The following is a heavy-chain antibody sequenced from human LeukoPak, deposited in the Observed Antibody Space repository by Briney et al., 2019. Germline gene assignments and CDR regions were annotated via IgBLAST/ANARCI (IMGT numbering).Heavy chain of an antibody. Sequence: SETLSLTCTVSGGSINSDYWIWLRQPAGKGLEWTGRIHTGGGINSNPSLKSRVTMSVDTSKKQFSLKLTSVTAADTAVYYCARGMITAGGLHYWGQGTLVTVSS. V-gene: IGHV4-4*07. J-gene: IGHJ4*02. CDR2: IHTGGGI. CDR3: ARGMITAGGLHY. D-gene: IGHD6-13*01. CDR1: GGSINSDY.